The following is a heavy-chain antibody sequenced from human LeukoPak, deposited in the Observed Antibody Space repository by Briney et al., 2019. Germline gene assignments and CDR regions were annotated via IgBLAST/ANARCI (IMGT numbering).Heavy chain of an antibody. D-gene: IGHD6-13*01. J-gene: IGHJ6*02. V-gene: IGHV3-30-3*01. CDR1: GFIFISNT. CDR3: ARPYSSSWYPGIDYYYYYGMDV. Sequence: GGSLRLSCVASGFIFISNTMHWVRQAPDKGLEWVAFISNDGSVESYADFVKGRFTISRDNSKNTLYLQMNSLRAEDTAVYYCARPYSSSWYPGIDYYYYYGMDVWGQGTTVTVSS. CDR2: ISNDGSVE.